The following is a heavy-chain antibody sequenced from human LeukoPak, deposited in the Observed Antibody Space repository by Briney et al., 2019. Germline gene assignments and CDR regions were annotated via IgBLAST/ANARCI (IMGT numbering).Heavy chain of an antibody. CDR2: INPNSGGT. V-gene: IGHV1-2*02. CDR3: ARERVATTKAIYGMDV. D-gene: IGHD5-12*01. J-gene: IGHJ6*02. CDR1: GYTFTGYY. Sequence: ASVKVSCEASGYTFTGYYMHWVRQAPGQGLEWMGWINPNSGGTNYAQKFQGRVTMTRDTSISTAYMELSRLRSDDTAVYYCARERVATTKAIYGMDVWGQGTTVTVSS.